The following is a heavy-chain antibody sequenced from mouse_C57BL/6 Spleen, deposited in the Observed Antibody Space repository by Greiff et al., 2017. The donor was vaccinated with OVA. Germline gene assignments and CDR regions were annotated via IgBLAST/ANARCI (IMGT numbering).Heavy chain of an antibody. CDR3: ASANPFAY. CDR1: GYAFSSYW. J-gene: IGHJ3*01. V-gene: IGHV1-80*01. D-gene: IGHD3-3*01. CDR2: IYPGDGDT. Sequence: VKLMESGAELVKPGASVKISCKASGYAFSSYWMNWVKQRPGKGLEWIGQIYPGDGDTNYNGKFKGKATLTADKSSSTAYMQLSSLTSEDSAVYFCASANPFAYWGQGTLVTVSA.